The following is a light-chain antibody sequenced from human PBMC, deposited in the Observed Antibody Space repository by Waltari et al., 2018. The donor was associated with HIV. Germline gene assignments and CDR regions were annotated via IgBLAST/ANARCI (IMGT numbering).Light chain of an antibody. CDR2: RNN. CDR1: SSNIGRNT. J-gene: IGLJ2*01. Sequence: QSELSQPPSASGTPGQRVAISCSGSSSNIGRNTVNWYQQHPGTAPKLLIYRNNHRTAGFPDRFSGSKAGTSASLAITGLQSEDEADYYCALWDDSLNGVLFGGGTKLTVL. CDR3: ALWDDSLNGVL. V-gene: IGLV1-44*01.